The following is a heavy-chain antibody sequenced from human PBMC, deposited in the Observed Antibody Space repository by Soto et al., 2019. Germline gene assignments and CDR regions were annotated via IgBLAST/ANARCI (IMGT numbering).Heavy chain of an antibody. CDR2: LTPSGGET. CDR3: AHPRGYGVFDAYDI. D-gene: IGHD4-17*01. J-gene: IGHJ3*02. CDR1: GFTFSTYA. V-gene: IGHV3-23*01. Sequence: GSLRLSCLASGFTFSTYAMSWVRQAPVKGLECVSALTPSGGETYYADSVKCRFTISRDNSMNALYLQMTSLRIEDTAVYYCAHPRGYGVFDAYDIWGQGTMVTVSS.